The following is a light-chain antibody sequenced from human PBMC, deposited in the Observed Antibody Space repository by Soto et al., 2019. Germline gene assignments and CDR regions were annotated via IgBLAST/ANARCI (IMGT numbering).Light chain of an antibody. V-gene: IGLV2-23*02. CDR3: RSFAGSSTFVV. CDR2: EDS. J-gene: IGLJ2*01. CDR1: SSDVGSYNL. Sequence: QSALTQPASVSGSPGQSITISRTGTSSDVGSYNLVSWYQQHPGKAPKLMIYEDSKRPSGVSNRFSGSKSGNTASLTISGLQAEDEADYYCRSFAGSSTFVVFGGGTKLTVL.